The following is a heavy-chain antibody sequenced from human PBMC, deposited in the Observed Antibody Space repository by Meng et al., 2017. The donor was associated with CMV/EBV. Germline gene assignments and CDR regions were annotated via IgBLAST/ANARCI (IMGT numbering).Heavy chain of an antibody. CDR2: IRYDGSNK. CDR3: AKERIIWARVSVDAFDI. V-gene: IGHV3-30*02. D-gene: IGHD3-16*01. Sequence: GGSLRLSCAASGFTFSSYGMLWVRQAPGKGLEWVAFIRYDGSNKYYADSVKGRFTISRDNSKNTLYLQMNSLRAEDTAVYYCAKERIIWARVSVDAFDIWGQGTMVTVSS. J-gene: IGHJ3*02. CDR1: GFTFSSYG.